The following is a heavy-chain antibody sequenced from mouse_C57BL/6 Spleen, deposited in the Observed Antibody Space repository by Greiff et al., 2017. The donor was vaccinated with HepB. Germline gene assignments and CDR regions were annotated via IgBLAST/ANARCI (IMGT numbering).Heavy chain of an antibody. CDR2: ISSGSSTI. D-gene: IGHD2-1*01. J-gene: IGHJ3*01. Sequence: EVKLVESGGGLVKPGGSLKLSCAASGFTFSDYGMHWVRQAPEKGLEWVAYISSGSSTIYYADTVKGRFTISRDNAKNTLFLQMTSLRSEDTAMYYCARTYGNYLAWFAYWGQGTLVTVSA. CDR1: GFTFSDYG. CDR3: ARTYGNYLAWFAY. V-gene: IGHV5-17*01.